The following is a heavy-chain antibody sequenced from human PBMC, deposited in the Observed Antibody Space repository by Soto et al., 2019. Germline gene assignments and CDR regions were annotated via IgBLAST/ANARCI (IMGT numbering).Heavy chain of an antibody. J-gene: IGHJ6*02. CDR1: GFTFRSYA. CDR2: IRGSGGST. D-gene: IGHD2-21*02. Sequence: EVQLLESGGGVVQPGGSLRLSCAASGFTFRSYAMSWVRQAPGKGLEWVSAIRGSGGSTYYADSVKGRFTISRDNSKNTLYLQMNSLRAEHTAVYDGAKDLPGLTARDVWGQATTVTVSS. CDR3: AKDLPGLTARDV. V-gene: IGHV3-23*01.